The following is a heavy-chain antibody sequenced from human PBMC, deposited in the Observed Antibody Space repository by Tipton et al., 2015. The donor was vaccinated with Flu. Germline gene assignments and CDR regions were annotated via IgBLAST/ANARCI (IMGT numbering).Heavy chain of an antibody. CDR3: ARDPQSDSYAYGLDV. J-gene: IGHJ6*02. Sequence: TLSLTCAVFGGSLSGYYWNWVRQAPGKGLEWIGEINHSGTTRYNPSLKSRVTISINMSESQVSLRLSSVTVADTAVYYCARDPQSDSYAYGLDVWGQGTSVTVSS. CDR1: GGSLSGYY. D-gene: IGHD2-2*01. V-gene: IGHV4-34*01. CDR2: INHSGTT.